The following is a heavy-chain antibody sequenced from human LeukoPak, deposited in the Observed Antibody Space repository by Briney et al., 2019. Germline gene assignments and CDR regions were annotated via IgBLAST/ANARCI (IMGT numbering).Heavy chain of an antibody. CDR3: ARGIQPRVQQLGGFDY. CDR1: GGSISSGGYY. Sequence: NPSETLSLTCTVSGGSISSGGYYWSWIRQPPGKGLEWIGYIYHSGSTYYNPSLKSRVTISVDRSKNQFSLKLSSVTAADTAVYYCARGIQPRVQQLGGFDYWGQGTLVTVSS. CDR2: IYHSGST. J-gene: IGHJ4*02. D-gene: IGHD6-6*01. V-gene: IGHV4-30-2*01.